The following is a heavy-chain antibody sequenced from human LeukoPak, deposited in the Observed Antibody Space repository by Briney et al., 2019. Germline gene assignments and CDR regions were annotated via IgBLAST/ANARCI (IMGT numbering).Heavy chain of an antibody. V-gene: IGHV4-4*07. J-gene: IGHJ4*02. CDR1: GGSISNYY. CDR2: IYTSGST. D-gene: IGHD3-16*01. CDR3: ARDMTRKYYFDY. Sequence: PSETLSPICTVSGGSISNYYWSWIRQPAGKGLEWIGRIYTSGSTNYNPSLKSRVTMSVDTSKNQFSLKLSSVTAAGTAVYYCARDMTRKYYFDYWGQGTLVTVSS.